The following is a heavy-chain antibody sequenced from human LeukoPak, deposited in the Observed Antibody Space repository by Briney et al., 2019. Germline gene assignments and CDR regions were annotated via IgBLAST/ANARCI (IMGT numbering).Heavy chain of an antibody. CDR3: ARDPTYYYDSSGYYSYFDY. J-gene: IGHJ4*02. V-gene: IGHV3-30*04. CDR2: ISYDGSNK. D-gene: IGHD3-22*01. Sequence: PGGSLRLSCVASGFTFSSYAMSWVRLAPGKGLEWVAVISYDGSNKYYADSVKGRFTISRDNSKNTLYLQMNSLRAEDTAVYYCARDPTYYYDSSGYYSYFDYWGQGTLVTVSS. CDR1: GFTFSSYA.